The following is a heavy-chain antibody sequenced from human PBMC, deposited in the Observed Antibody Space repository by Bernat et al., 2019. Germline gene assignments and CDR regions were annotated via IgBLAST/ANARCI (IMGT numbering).Heavy chain of an antibody. CDR1: GCTFRNAW. J-gene: IGHJ4*02. CDR2: IKSKTDGGTT. Sequence: EVQLVESGGGLVKPGGSLRLSCAASGCTFRNAWMSWVRQAPGKGLEWVGRIKSKTDGGTTDYAATVKGRFTISRDDSKNTLYLQMKSLNTEDTAVNYCTKDYDYGDLPFDYWGQGTLVTVSS. D-gene: IGHD4-17*01. V-gene: IGHV3-15*01. CDR3: TKDYDYGDLPFDY.